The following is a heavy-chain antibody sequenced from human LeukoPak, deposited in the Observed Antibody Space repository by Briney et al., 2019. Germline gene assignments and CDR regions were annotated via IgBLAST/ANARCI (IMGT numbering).Heavy chain of an antibody. CDR1: GFSFSSYS. V-gene: IGHV3-21*01. CDR3: AREPYDSSGYYYDY. Sequence: GGSLRLSCAASGFSFSSYSMNWVRQAPGKGLEWVSSISSSSSYIYYADSVKGRFTISRDNAKNSLYLQMNSLRAEDTAVYYCAREPYDSSGYYYDYWGQGTLVTVSS. CDR2: ISSSSSYI. J-gene: IGHJ4*02. D-gene: IGHD3-22*01.